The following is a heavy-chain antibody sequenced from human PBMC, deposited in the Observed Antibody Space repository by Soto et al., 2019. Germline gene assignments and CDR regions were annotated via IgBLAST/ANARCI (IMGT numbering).Heavy chain of an antibody. CDR2: IYSGGST. CDR1: GFTVSSNY. V-gene: IGHV3-53*01. CDR3: ARELVVVVLAAPTNYYYYGMDV. Sequence: LRLSCAASGFTVSSNYMSWVRQAPGKGLEWGSVIYSGGSTYYADSVKGRFTISRDNSKNTLYLQMNSLRAEDTAVYYCARELVVVVLAAPTNYYYYGMDVWGQGTTVTVSS. D-gene: IGHD2-2*01. J-gene: IGHJ6*02.